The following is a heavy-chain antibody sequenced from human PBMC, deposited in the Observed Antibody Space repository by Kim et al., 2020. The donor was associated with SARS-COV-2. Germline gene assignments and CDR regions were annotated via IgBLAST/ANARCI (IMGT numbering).Heavy chain of an antibody. CDR3: WTIPVTPVGHMYLFGRHV. Sequence: SETLSLTCTVSGGSISSYYWSYLRQPPGQGLEWIGFIYYSGGTNYNPSFKSRVTITHDSFKHLFSLTLSSDPPKPVGVYICWTIPVTPVGHMYLFGRHV. J-gene: IGHJ6*01. CDR1: GGSISSYY. V-gene: IGHV4-59*08. D-gene: IGHD3-10*02. CDR2: IYYSGGT.